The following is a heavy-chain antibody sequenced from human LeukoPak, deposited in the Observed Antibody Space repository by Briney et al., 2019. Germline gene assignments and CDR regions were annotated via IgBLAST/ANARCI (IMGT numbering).Heavy chain of an antibody. CDR3: ARGPSGPGSLYPH. CDR1: GFTSSSYE. D-gene: IGHD3-10*01. J-gene: IGHJ4*02. CDR2: ICTRVTNI. Sequence: PGGSLRLSCAASGFTSSSYEMNWVRQAPGKGLEWVSYICTRVTNIYYGDSGKGRFTISRDNAKNSLYMQMNSLRGEDTALFYCARGPSGPGSLYPHWGQGTLVPVSS. V-gene: IGHV3-48*03.